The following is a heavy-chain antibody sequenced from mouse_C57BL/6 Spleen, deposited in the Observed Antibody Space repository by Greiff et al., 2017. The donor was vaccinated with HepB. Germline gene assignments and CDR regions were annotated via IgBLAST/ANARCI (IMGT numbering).Heavy chain of an antibody. Sequence: QVQLQQPGAELVMPGASVKLSCKASGYTFTSYWMHWVKQRPGQGLEWIGEIDPSDSYTNYNQKFKGKSTLTVDKSSSTAYMQLSSLTSEDSAVYYCARSIYDGYYFDYWGQGTTLTLSS. D-gene: IGHD2-3*01. CDR1: GYTFTSYW. V-gene: IGHV1-69*01. CDR3: ARSIYDGYYFDY. CDR2: IDPSDSYT. J-gene: IGHJ2*01.